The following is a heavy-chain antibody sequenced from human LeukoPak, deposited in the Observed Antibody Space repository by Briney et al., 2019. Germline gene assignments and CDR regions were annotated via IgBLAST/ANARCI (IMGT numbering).Heavy chain of an antibody. Sequence: GRSLRLSCAASGFTFSSYPIHWVRQAPGKGLEWVAVISFDGSNKYYADSVKGRFTISRDNSKNTLYLQMNSLRAEDTAVYFCASLRYCSSSNCYLDYWGQGTLVTVSS. CDR3: ASLRYCSSSNCYLDY. CDR1: GFTFSSYP. J-gene: IGHJ4*02. D-gene: IGHD2-2*01. V-gene: IGHV3-30-3*01. CDR2: ISFDGSNK.